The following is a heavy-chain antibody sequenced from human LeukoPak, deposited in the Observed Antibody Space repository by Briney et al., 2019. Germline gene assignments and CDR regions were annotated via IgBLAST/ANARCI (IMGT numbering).Heavy chain of an antibody. Sequence: ASVKVSCKASGYTFTSYYIHWVRQAPGQGLEWMGIINPSGGSTSYAQKFQGRVTMTRDTSTSTVYMELSSLRVEDTAVYYCAKVNSSGWSRPFDSWGQGTLVTVSS. J-gene: IGHJ4*02. V-gene: IGHV1-46*01. D-gene: IGHD6-19*01. CDR2: INPSGGST. CDR1: GYTFTSYY. CDR3: AKVNSSGWSRPFDS.